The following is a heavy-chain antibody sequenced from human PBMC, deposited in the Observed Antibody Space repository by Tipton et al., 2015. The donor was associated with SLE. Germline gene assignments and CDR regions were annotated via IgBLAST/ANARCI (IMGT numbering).Heavy chain of an antibody. J-gene: IGHJ3*02. CDR1: GGSFNDHF. CDR3: ARGPPARITTFGVVAIGSAFDI. Sequence: TLSLTCAVYGGSFNDHFWSWIRQPPGKGLEWIGEINHGETFKYNPSLKSRVTISVDTSKNQFSLRLNSVTAADTALYFCARGPPARITTFGVVAIGSAFDIWGQGTMVTVSS. CDR2: INHGETF. V-gene: IGHV4-34*01. D-gene: IGHD3-3*01.